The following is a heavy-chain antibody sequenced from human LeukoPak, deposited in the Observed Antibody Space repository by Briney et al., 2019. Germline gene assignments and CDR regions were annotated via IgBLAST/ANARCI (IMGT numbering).Heavy chain of an antibody. V-gene: IGHV4-38-2*01. CDR2: IYHTGST. J-gene: IGHJ4*02. CDR1: GYSFTSGHY. Sequence: SETLSLTCSVSGYSFTSGHYWGWIRQPPGKGLEWIGDIYHTGSTHYNPSLKSRVTISVDTSKNQFSLRLSSVAAADTAVYYCARYCSSTTCILRGFDYWGQGALVTVSS. D-gene: IGHD2-2*01. CDR3: ARYCSSTTCILRGFDY.